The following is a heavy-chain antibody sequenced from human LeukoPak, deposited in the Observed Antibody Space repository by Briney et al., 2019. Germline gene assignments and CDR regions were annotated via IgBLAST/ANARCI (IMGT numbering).Heavy chain of an antibody. CDR1: GFTFSSYS. Sequence: GGSLRLSCAASGFTFSSYSMNWVRQAPGKGLEWVSSISSSSSYIYYADSVEGRFTISRDNAKNSLYLQMNGLRAEDTAVYYCASHYDSSGYYPDYWGQGTLVTVSS. J-gene: IGHJ4*02. D-gene: IGHD3-22*01. CDR2: ISSSSSYI. CDR3: ASHYDSSGYYPDY. V-gene: IGHV3-21*01.